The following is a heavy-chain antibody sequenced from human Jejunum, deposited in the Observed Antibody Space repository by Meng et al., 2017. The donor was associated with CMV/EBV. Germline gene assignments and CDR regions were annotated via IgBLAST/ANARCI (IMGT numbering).Heavy chain of an antibody. J-gene: IGHJ1*01. CDR3: ARGYYYDTSGYYVEYFQH. CDR2: ISPGSNYI. D-gene: IGHD3-22*01. V-gene: IGHV3-21*01. CDR1: GFTFSSYT. Sequence: EVQLVESGXXLVKPGGPLRLSWAXSGFTFSSYTMNWVRQAPGKGLEWVSSISPGSNYIYYTDSVRGRFTISRDNAKNSLYLQMNSLRAEDTAVYYCARGYYYDTSGYYVEYFQHWGQGTLVTVSS.